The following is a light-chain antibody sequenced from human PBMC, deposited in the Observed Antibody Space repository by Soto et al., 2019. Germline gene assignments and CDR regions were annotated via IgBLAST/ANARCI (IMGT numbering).Light chain of an antibody. CDR1: QSISYS. CDR3: QERSNWPRFT. Sequence: EIVLTQSPATLSLSPGERATLSCRASQSISYSLAWYQQKPGQAPRLLMYDVSNRATGIPARFSGSGSGIDFTLTISSLEAEDFAIYYCQERSNWPRFTFGPGTKVDIK. J-gene: IGKJ3*01. V-gene: IGKV3-11*01. CDR2: DVS.